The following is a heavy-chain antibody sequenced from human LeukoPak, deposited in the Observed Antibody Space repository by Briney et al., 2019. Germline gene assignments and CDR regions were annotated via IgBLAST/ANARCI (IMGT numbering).Heavy chain of an antibody. CDR3: ARVGPADYDFWSGLLGAFDI. D-gene: IGHD3-3*01. Sequence: GSLRLSCAASGFTFSSYAMDWVRQAPGKGLEWVAGIFYGGSNKYYADSVKGRFTISRDNSKNTLYLQMNSLRAEDTAVYYCARVGPADYDFWSGLLGAFDIWGQGTMVTVSS. J-gene: IGHJ3*02. V-gene: IGHV3-30*01. CDR1: GFTFSSYA. CDR2: IFYGGSNK.